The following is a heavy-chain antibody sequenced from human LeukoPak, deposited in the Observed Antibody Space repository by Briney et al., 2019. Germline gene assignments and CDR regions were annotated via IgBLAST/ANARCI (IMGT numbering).Heavy chain of an antibody. Sequence: PGGSLRLSCAASGFTFSSYSMSWVRQAPGKGLEWVSGISGSGDRTYCADAVKGRFTISRDNSKNTVYLQMDSLRAEDTAVYYCANSRGHGSGNLWGQGTLVTVSS. CDR3: ANSRGHGSGNL. D-gene: IGHD3-10*01. CDR1: GFTFSSYS. J-gene: IGHJ5*02. CDR2: ISGSGDRT. V-gene: IGHV3-23*01.